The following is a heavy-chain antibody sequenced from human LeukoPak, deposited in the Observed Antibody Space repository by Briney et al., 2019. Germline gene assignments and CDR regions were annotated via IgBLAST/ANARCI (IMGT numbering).Heavy chain of an antibody. CDR3: ARVVMVRGVTLFGY. V-gene: IGHV4-59*01. D-gene: IGHD3-10*01. J-gene: IGHJ4*02. Sequence: PSETLSLTCTVSGGSISSYYWSWLRQPPGKGLEWIGYIYYSGSTNYNPSLKSRVTISVDTSKNQFSLKLSSVTAADTAVYYCARVVMVRGVTLFGYWGQGTLVTVSS. CDR2: IYYSGST. CDR1: GGSISSYY.